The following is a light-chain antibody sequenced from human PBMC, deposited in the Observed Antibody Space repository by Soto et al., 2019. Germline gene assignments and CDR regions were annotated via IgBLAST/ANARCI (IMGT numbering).Light chain of an antibody. CDR3: LQHSDYPFT. CDR1: QGIRDA. J-gene: IGKJ2*01. CDR2: SAS. V-gene: IGKV1-17*01. Sequence: DIQMTQSPSSLSASVGDRVTITCRASQGIRDALGWYQQKPGKVPKRLIYSASSLQNGVPSRFSGSGSATVFTLAISSLQPDDFATYFCLQHSDYPFTFGQGTRLEIK.